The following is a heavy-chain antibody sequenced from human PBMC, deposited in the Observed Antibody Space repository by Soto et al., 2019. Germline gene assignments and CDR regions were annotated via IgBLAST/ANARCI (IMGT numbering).Heavy chain of an antibody. Sequence: QVQLQESGPGLVKPSETLSLTCTVSGGSISSYYWSWIRQPPGKGLEGIGYIYYSGSTNYNPSLKSRVTISVDTSKNQFSLKLSSVTAADTAVYYCARGSGSLKTYYFDYWGQGTLVTVSS. D-gene: IGHD1-26*01. V-gene: IGHV4-59*01. CDR2: IYYSGST. J-gene: IGHJ4*02. CDR3: ARGSGSLKTYYFDY. CDR1: GGSISSYY.